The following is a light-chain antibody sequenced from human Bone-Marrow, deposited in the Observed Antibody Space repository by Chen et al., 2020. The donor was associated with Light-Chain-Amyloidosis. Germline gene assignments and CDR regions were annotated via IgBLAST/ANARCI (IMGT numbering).Light chain of an antibody. CDR3: QGWDRSSDRPV. CDR1: NIGSTS. V-gene: IGLV3-21*02. Sequence: SYVLTQPSSVSVAPGQTATIACGGNNIGSTSVHWYQQTPGQAPLLVVYDDSDRPSGIPERLSGSNSGNTAPLTISGVEAGDEADYYCQGWDRSSDRPVFGGGTKLTVL. CDR2: DDS. J-gene: IGLJ3*02.